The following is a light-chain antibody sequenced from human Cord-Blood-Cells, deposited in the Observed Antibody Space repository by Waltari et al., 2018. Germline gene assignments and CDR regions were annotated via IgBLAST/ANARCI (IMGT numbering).Light chain of an antibody. Sequence: EIVLTQSPATLSLSPGESATLSCTASQSVSSSYLAWYQQKPGQAPRLLIYGASSRATGIPDRFSGSGSGTDFTLTISRLEPEDFAVYYCQQYGSSPRTFGQGTKVEIK. CDR1: QSVSSSY. V-gene: IGKV3-20*01. J-gene: IGKJ1*01. CDR3: QQYGSSPRT. CDR2: GAS.